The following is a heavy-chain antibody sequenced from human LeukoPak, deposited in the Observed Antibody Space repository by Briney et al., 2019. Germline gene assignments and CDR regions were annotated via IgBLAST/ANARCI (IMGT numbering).Heavy chain of an antibody. CDR3: ARVPELGPIDY. V-gene: IGHV1-2*02. CDR2: INPNSGGT. Sequence: ASVKVSCKASGYTLTGYYMHWVRQAPGRGLEWMGWINPNSGGTNYAQKFQGRVTMTRDTSISTAYMELSRLRSDDTAVYYCARVPELGPIDYWGQGTLVTVSS. CDR1: GYTLTGYY. J-gene: IGHJ4*02. D-gene: IGHD7-27*01.